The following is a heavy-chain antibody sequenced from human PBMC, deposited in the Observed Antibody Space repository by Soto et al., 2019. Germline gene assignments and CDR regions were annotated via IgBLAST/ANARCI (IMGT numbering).Heavy chain of an antibody. D-gene: IGHD6-19*01. Sequence: QVQLVESGGGVVQPGSSLRLSCAASGFTFSNYAMHWVRQAPGKGLEWVAVISYLGSNKYYGDSVKGRFTISRDNSKNALYLQMSSLTAEDTAVYFCAKDRAEMAASGGMDVWGQGNTVIVSS. CDR3: AKDRAEMAASGGMDV. CDR1: GFTFSNYA. V-gene: IGHV3-30*18. J-gene: IGHJ6*02. CDR2: ISYLGSNK.